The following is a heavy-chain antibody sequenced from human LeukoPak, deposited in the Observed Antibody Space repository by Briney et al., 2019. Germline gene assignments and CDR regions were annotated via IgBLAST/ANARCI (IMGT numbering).Heavy chain of an antibody. CDR2: ISGSGVTT. D-gene: IGHD2-2*01. CDR1: GFTFSSYG. V-gene: IGHV3-23*01. J-gene: IGHJ4*02. Sequence: GGSLRLSCAASGFTFSSYGMSWVRQAPGKGLEWVSAISGSGVTTYYADSVKGRFTISRDNSKHTLYLQMNSLRAEDTAVYYCSKWKAIVLVPAARSPIDYWGQGTLVTVSS. CDR3: SKWKAIVLVPAARSPIDY.